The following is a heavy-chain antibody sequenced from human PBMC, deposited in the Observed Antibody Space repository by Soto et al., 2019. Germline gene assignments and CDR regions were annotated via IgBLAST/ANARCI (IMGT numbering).Heavy chain of an antibody. J-gene: IGHJ4*02. Sequence: GGSLRLSCAASGFTFTRDSMNWVRQAPGKGLEWVSSISSTTNYIYYGDSMKGRFTISRDNAKNSLYLEMNSLRGEDTAVYSCARESEDLTSNFDYWGQGTLVTVS. V-gene: IGHV3-21*06. CDR1: GFTFTRDS. CDR2: ISSTTNYI. CDR3: ARESEDLTSNFDY.